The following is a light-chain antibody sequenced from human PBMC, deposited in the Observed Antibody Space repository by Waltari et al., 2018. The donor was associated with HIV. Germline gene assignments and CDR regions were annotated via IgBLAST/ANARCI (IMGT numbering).Light chain of an antibody. CDR2: EGS. Sequence: QSALTQPASVSGSPGQSITISCTGTSSDVGSYNLVSWYQQHPGKAPKLMIYEGSKRPSGVPDRFSGSKSGNTASLTISGLQAEDEADYYCCSYAGSYTFGFGGGTKLTVL. J-gene: IGLJ3*02. CDR1: SSDVGSYNL. CDR3: CSYAGSYTFG. V-gene: IGLV2-23*03.